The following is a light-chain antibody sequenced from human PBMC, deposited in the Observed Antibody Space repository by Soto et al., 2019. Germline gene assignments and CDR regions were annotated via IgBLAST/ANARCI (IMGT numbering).Light chain of an antibody. CDR1: SSDVGGYNY. Sequence: QSALTQPASVSGSPGQSITISCTGTSSDVGGYNYVSWYQQNPGKAPKLMIYDVTDRPSGVSNRFSGSKSGNTASLTTSGLQAEDEADYYCSSYTRSTTLVVFGGGTKLTVL. CDR3: SSYTRSTTLVV. V-gene: IGLV2-14*01. J-gene: IGLJ2*01. CDR2: DVT.